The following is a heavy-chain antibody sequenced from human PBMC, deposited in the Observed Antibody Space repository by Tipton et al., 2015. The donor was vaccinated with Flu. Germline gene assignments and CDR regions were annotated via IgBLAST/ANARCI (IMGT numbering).Heavy chain of an antibody. CDR3: ARAGRNRGGLVY. J-gene: IGHJ4*02. V-gene: IGHV4-39*07. Sequence: TLSLTCTVSGGSISSSSYHWGWIRQPPGMGLEWIGSVHYSGSTYQNPSLESRVTISVATSKNRFSLKLSSVTAADTAVYFCARAGRNRGGLVYWGQGTLVTVSS. CDR2: VHYSGST. CDR1: GGSISSSSYH. D-gene: IGHD2/OR15-2a*01.